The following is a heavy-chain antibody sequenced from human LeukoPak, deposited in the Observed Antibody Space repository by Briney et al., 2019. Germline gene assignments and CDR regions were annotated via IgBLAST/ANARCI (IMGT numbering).Heavy chain of an antibody. V-gene: IGHV1-18*01. J-gene: IGHJ4*02. CDR2: ISAYNDNT. CDR3: ARDHDDIVVVPAALPPDY. D-gene: IGHD2-2*01. Sequence: ASVKVSCKASGYTFTSYGISWVRQAPGQGLEWMGWISAYNDNTNYAQKLQGRVTMTTDTSTSTAYMELRSLRSDDTAVYYCARDHDDIVVVPAALPPDYWGQGTLVTVSS. CDR1: GYTFTSYG.